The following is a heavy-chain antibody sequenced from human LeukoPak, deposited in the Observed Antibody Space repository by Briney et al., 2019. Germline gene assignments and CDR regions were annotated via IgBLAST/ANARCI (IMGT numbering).Heavy chain of an antibody. D-gene: IGHD3-9*01. CDR1: GFPFSSYA. CDR3: AKDYDILTGYYI. Sequence: GGSLRLSCAASGFPFSSYAMSWVRQAPGKGLEWVSDISGSGDNTYYADSVKGRFTISRDNSKNTLYLQINSLRAEDTAVYYCAKDYDILTGYYIWGQGTMVTVSS. CDR2: ISGSGDNT. V-gene: IGHV3-23*01. J-gene: IGHJ3*02.